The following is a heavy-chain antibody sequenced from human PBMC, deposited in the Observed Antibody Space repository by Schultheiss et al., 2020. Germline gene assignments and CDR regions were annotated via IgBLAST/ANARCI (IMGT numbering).Heavy chain of an antibody. V-gene: IGHV3-7*03. D-gene: IGHD4-17*01. CDR3: AKDYGDYVGRAPWFDP. Sequence: GGSLRLSCAASGFTFSSYWMSWVRQAPGKGLEWVANIKQDGSEKYYVDSVKGRFTISRDNAKSSLYLQMNSLRAEDTALYYCAKDYGDYVGRAPWFDPWGQGTLVTVSS. J-gene: IGHJ5*02. CDR1: GFTFSSYW. CDR2: IKQDGSEK.